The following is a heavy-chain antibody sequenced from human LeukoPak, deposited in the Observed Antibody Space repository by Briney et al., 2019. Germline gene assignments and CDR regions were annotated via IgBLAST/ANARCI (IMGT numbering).Heavy chain of an antibody. J-gene: IGHJ5*02. CDR2: IYHSGST. V-gene: IGHV4-30-2*01. CDR3: ARDRGSSSWSDP. Sequence: SETLSLTCAVSGGSISSGGYSWSWIRQPPGKGLEWIGYIYHSGSTYYNPSLKSRVTISVDRSKNQFSLKLSAVTAADTAVYYCARDRGSSSWSDPWGQGTLVTVSS. CDR1: GGSISSGGYS. D-gene: IGHD2-2*01.